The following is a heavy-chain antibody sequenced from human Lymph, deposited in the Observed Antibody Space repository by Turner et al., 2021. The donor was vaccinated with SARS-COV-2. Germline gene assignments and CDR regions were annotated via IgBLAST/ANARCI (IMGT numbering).Heavy chain of an antibody. CDR3: ATKYCSGGSCSYFDY. Sequence: QVQLQESVPGLVKPSGTLSLICAVSGGSISSNIWWTWVRQPPGKGLEWIGEIYHSGNTNYNPSLKSRVTISVDKSKNQFSLKLSSVTAADTAVYYCATKYCSGGSCSYFDYWGQGTLVTVSS. CDR2: IYHSGNT. CDR1: GGSISSNIW. D-gene: IGHD2-15*01. V-gene: IGHV4-4*02. J-gene: IGHJ4*02.